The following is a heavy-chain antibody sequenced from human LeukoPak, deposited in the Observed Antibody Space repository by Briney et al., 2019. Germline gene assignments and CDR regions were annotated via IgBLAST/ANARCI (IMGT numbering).Heavy chain of an antibody. J-gene: IGHJ4*02. CDR1: GFTFSSYS. CDR3: ARVLGGTLDQGGFDY. CDR2: ISSSSSYI. Sequence: GSLRLSCAASGFTFSSYSMNWVRQAPGKGLEWVSSISSSSSYIYYADSVKGRFTISRDNAKNSLYLQMNSLRAEDTAVYYCARVLGGTLDQGGFDYWGRGTLVTVSS. V-gene: IGHV3-21*01. D-gene: IGHD1-7*01.